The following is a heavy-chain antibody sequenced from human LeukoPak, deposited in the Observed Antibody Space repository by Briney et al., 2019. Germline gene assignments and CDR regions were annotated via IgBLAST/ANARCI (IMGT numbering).Heavy chain of an antibody. J-gene: IGHJ4*02. CDR1: GYTFTGYY. Sequence: ASVKVSCKTSGYTFTGYYMHWVRQAPGLGLEWMGWINPNSGGTKYAQKFQGRVTMTRDTSINTAYMELSRLTPDDTATYFCAPTTSDWRQFYFDYWGQGTLVTVSS. D-gene: IGHD6-19*01. V-gene: IGHV1-2*02. CDR3: APTTSDWRQFYFDY. CDR2: INPNSGGT.